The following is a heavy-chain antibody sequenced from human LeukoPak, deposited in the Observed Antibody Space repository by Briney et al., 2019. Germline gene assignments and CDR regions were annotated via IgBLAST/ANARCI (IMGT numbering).Heavy chain of an antibody. J-gene: IGHJ5*02. CDR1: GYTFTNFD. V-gene: IGHV1-2*02. CDR2: INPNSGGT. Sequence: ASVKVSCKASGYTFTNFDINWVRQAPGQGLEWMGWINPNSGGTNYAQKFQGRVTMTRDTSISTAYMELSRLRSDDTAVYYCARVRITGTPVNWFDPWGQGTLVTVSS. CDR3: ARVRITGTPVNWFDP. D-gene: IGHD1-7*01.